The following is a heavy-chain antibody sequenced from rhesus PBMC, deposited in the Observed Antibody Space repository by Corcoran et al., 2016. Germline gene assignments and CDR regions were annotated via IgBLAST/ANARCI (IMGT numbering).Heavy chain of an antibody. Sequence: QLQVRESGPGLVKPSETLSVTCGVSGGSIKTKYWGWIRPAPGGGLEWIGSIHGGGGSTSYNPSLKSRVTLSVDTSKNQLSLNVNSVTAADTAVYYCAAEGGSGWNFDFWGLGALVTVSS. V-gene: IGHV4-169*02. D-gene: IGHD6-31*01. CDR3: AAEGGSGWNFDF. J-gene: IGHJ4*01. CDR2: IHGGGGST. CDR1: GGSIKTKY.